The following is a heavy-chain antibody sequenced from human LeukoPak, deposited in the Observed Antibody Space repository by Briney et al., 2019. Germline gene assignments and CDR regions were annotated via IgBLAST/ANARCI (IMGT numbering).Heavy chain of an antibody. CDR3: VRYSIAVAGPYNWFDP. D-gene: IGHD6-19*01. J-gene: IGHJ5*02. CDR2: INPNSGGT. V-gene: IGHV1-2*02. CDR1: VYTFTDYY. Sequence: ASVTVSCKSSVYTFTDYYMHWVRQAPGQGREWMGWINPNSGGTNYAQKFQGRVTMTRDTSISTASMELSRLRSDDTAVYYCVRYSIAVAGPYNWFDPWGQGTLVTVSS.